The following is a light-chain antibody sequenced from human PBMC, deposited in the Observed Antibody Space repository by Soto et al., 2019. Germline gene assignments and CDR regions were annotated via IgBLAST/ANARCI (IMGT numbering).Light chain of an antibody. Sequence: SVLTQPPSASGSPGQSVTISCTGTSSDVGGYNYVSWYQQHPGKAPKLMIYEVSKRPSGVPDRFSGSKSGNTASLTVSGLRAEDEADYYCSSYAGSNNLYVFGTGTRSPS. CDR3: SSYAGSNNLYV. V-gene: IGLV2-8*01. CDR2: EVS. CDR1: SSDVGGYNY. J-gene: IGLJ1*01.